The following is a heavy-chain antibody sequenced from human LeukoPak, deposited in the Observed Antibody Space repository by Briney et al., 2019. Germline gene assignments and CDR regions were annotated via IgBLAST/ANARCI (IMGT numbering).Heavy chain of an antibody. CDR2: INPSGSFT. CDR1: GDTFTNYY. J-gene: IGHJ4*02. V-gene: IGHV1-46*01. CDR3: ARGAAKGIQLWVDY. Sequence: ASVKVSCKASGDTFTNYYIHWVRQAPGQGLEWMGMINPSGSFTRHAQQFQGRVTMTRDTSTTTVYMELSSLRSEDTAVYYCARGAAKGIQLWVDYWGQGTLVIVSS. D-gene: IGHD5-18*01.